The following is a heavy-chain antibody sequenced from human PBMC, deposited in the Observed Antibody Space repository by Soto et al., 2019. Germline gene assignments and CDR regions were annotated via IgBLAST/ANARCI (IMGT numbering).Heavy chain of an antibody. Sequence: QVQLQESGPGLVKPSQTLSLTCTVSGGSISSGGYYWSWIRQHPGKGLEWIGYIYYSGSTYYNPSLKSRVTISVDTSKNQFSLKLSSVAAADTAVYYCAREREETTVATMVGYFDLWGRGTLVTVSS. CDR3: AREREETTVATMVGYFDL. D-gene: IGHD4-17*01. J-gene: IGHJ2*01. V-gene: IGHV4-31*03. CDR1: GGSISSGGYY. CDR2: IYYSGST.